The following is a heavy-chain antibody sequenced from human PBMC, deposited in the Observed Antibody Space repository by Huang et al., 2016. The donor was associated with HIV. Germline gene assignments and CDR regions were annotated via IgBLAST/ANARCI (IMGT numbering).Heavy chain of an antibody. V-gene: IGHV2-5*02. CDR1: GVSLSTRGVG. CDR2: IYWDDDK. Sequence: QITLKASGPALVKPTQTLTLTCSLSGVSLSTRGVGVGWIRQPPGKALEWLALIYWDDDKRYSPSLKSRLTNAKDTSKNQVVHTRTNGDPVDTSRYDWALHTSMALAYFFDSWGHGGLVTVSS. D-gene: IGHD3-3*02. CDR3: ALHTSMALAYFFDS. J-gene: IGHJ4*01.